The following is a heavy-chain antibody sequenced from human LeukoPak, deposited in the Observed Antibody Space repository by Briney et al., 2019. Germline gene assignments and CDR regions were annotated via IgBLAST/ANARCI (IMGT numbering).Heavy chain of an antibody. V-gene: IGHV3-48*04. CDR3: ARGGVTRGDFFDI. CDR1: GFTFSRTN. Sequence: GGSLRLSCAASGFTFSRTNLNWVRQAPGKGLEWVSYISSSSNTIYYADSVRGRFTISRDNARNSLFLQMNSLRAEDTAVYFCARGGVTRGDFFDIWGQGTMVTVSS. CDR2: ISSSSNTI. D-gene: IGHD2-8*02. J-gene: IGHJ3*02.